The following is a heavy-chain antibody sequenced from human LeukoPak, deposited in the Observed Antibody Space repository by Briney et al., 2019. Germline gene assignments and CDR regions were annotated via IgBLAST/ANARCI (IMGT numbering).Heavy chain of an antibody. J-gene: IGHJ4*02. CDR1: GFIFRTYA. V-gene: IGHV3-23*01. CDR3: AKTRPLDSSSWSHGDY. CDR2: LSGSGDKT. D-gene: IGHD6-13*01. Sequence: GGSLRLSCAASGFIFRTYAMSWVRQAPGKGLEWVSALSGSGDKTFYADSVKGRFTISRDNSKNTLYLQMNSLRAEDTAVYYCAKTRPLDSSSWSHGDYWGQGTLVTVSS.